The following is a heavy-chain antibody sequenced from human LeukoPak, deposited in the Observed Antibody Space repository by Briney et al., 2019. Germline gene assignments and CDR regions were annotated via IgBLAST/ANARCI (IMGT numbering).Heavy chain of an antibody. Sequence: GGSLRLPCAASGFTFSSYAMSWVRQAPGKGLEWVSAISGSGGSTYYADSVKGRFTISRDNSKNTLYLQMNSLRAEDTAVYYCAKDPIYDSSGTDYWGQGTLVTVSS. D-gene: IGHD3-22*01. CDR2: ISGSGGST. J-gene: IGHJ4*02. V-gene: IGHV3-23*01. CDR3: AKDPIYDSSGTDY. CDR1: GFTFSSYA.